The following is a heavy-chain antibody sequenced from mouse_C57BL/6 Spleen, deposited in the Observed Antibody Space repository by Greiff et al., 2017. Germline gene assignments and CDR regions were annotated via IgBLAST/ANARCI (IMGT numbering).Heavy chain of an antibody. J-gene: IGHJ2*01. V-gene: IGHV1-69*01. Sequence: QVQLQQPGAELVMPGASVKLSCKASGYTFTSYWMHWVKQRPGQGLEWIGEIDPSDSYTNYNQKFKGKSTLPVDKSSSTACMQLSSLTSEDSAVYCGARGGDGYLYYLDYWGQGTTLTVSS. CDR2: IDPSDSYT. CDR1: GYTFTSYW. CDR3: ARGGDGYLYYLDY. D-gene: IGHD2-3*01.